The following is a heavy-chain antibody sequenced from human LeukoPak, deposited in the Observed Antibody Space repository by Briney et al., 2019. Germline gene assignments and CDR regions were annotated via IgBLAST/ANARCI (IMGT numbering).Heavy chain of an antibody. CDR1: GGSFSGYY. V-gene: IGHV4-34*01. J-gene: IGHJ1*01. CDR3: ASRRIAAALYFQH. CDR2: INHSGST. Sequence: PSETLSLTCAVYGGSFSGYYWSWIRQPPGKGLEWIGEINHSGSTNYNPSLKSRVTISVDTSKNQFSLKLSSVTAADTAVYYCASRRIAAALYFQHWGQGTLVTVSS. D-gene: IGHD6-13*01.